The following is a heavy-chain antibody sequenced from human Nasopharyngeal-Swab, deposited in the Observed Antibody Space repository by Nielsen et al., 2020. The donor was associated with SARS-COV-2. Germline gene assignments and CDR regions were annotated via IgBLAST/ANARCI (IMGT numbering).Heavy chain of an antibody. V-gene: IGHV3-21*01. Sequence: VRQAPGKGLEWVSSINCSSSYIYYADSVKGRFTITRDNAKNSLYLQMNSLRAEDTAVYYCARTGLGYWGQGTLVTVSS. J-gene: IGHJ4*02. CDR2: INCSSSYI. D-gene: IGHD1-14*01. CDR3: ARTGLGY.